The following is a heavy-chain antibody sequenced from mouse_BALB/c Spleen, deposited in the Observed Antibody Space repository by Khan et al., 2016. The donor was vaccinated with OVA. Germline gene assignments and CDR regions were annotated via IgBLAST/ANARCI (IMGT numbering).Heavy chain of an antibody. CDR2: ISYSGST. CDR1: GYSITTDYF. CDR3: ARTARIKY. Sequence: FHLHYSLPFLFKPSQSLSLTFTFTGYSITTDYFWNWIRQFPGNKLEWMGYISYSGSTNYNPSLKSRISITRDTSKNQFFLQLNSVTTEDTATYYCARTARIKYWGQGTTLTVSS. D-gene: IGHD1-2*01. J-gene: IGHJ2*01. V-gene: IGHV3-2*02.